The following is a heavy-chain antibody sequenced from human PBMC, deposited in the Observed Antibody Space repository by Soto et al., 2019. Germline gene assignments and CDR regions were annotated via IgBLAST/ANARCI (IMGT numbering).Heavy chain of an antibody. D-gene: IGHD2-15*01. J-gene: IGHJ4*02. Sequence: GGSLRLSCAASGFTFSIYAMTWVRQAPGKGLEWVSSISDNGGTTYYADSVKGRFSISRDNSKNTLYLQMNSLRVDDTAVYYCAVIFCSGGTCYSSSSYLDYWGQGTLVTV. CDR2: ISDNGGTT. V-gene: IGHV3-23*01. CDR3: AVIFCSGGTCYSSSSYLDY. CDR1: GFTFSIYA.